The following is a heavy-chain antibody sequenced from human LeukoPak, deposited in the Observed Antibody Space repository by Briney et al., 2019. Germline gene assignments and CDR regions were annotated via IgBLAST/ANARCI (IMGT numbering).Heavy chain of an antibody. CDR2: IDPSDSHI. Sequence: GESLKISCNGSGYSFTSNWISWVRPMPGEGLGWVGRIDPSDSHINYSPSFQGHVTISVDKSISTAYLQWSSLRASDTAMYYCARQGRGSYRRDFDYWGQGTLVTVSS. V-gene: IGHV5-10-1*01. J-gene: IGHJ4*02. CDR3: ARQGRGSYRRDFDY. D-gene: IGHD1-26*01. CDR1: GYSFTSNW.